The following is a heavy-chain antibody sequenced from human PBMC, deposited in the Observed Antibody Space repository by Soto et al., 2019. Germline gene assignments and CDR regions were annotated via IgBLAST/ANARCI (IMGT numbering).Heavy chain of an antibody. Sequence: QVQLQQWGAGLLKPSETLSLTCAVYGGSFSGYYWSWIRQPPGKGLEWIGEINHSGSTNYNPSLNSRVTISVDTSKHQFSLKLSSVTAADTAVYYCARGAAPGPYYFDYWGQGTLVTVSS. V-gene: IGHV4-34*01. CDR1: GGSFSGYY. CDR3: ARGAAPGPYYFDY. CDR2: INHSGST. J-gene: IGHJ4*02. D-gene: IGHD2-15*01.